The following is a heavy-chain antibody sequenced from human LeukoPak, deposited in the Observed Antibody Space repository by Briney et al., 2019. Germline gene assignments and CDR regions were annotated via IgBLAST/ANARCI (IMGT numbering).Heavy chain of an antibody. CDR3: TTLGYCSSTSCSRKYYFDY. V-gene: IGHV3-49*04. Sequence: PGGSLRLSCTASGFTFGDYAMSWVRQAPGKGLEWVGFIRSKAYGGTTEYAASVKGRFTISRDDSKSIAYLQMNSLKTEDTAVYYCTTLGYCSSTSCSRKYYFDYWGQGTLVTVSS. D-gene: IGHD2-2*01. J-gene: IGHJ4*02. CDR2: IRSKAYGGTT. CDR1: GFTFGDYA.